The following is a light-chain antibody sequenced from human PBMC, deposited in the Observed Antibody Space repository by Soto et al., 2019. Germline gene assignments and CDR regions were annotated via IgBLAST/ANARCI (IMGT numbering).Light chain of an antibody. V-gene: IGKV1-5*01. CDR2: DAS. CDR1: QSISSW. CDR3: QQYNSYSWT. Sequence: DIQMTQSPSTLSASVGDRVTITCRASQSISSWLAWYQQKPGKAPKLLIYDASSLESRVPSRFSGSGSGTEFTLTISSLQPDDFATYYCQQYNSYSWTLGQGTKVEIK. J-gene: IGKJ1*01.